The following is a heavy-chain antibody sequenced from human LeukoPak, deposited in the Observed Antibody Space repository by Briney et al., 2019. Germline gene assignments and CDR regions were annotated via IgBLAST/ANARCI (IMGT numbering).Heavy chain of an antibody. CDR3: TRGGGAFCGSDCYRNFDF. J-gene: IGHJ4*02. Sequence: GGSLRLSCAASGLTVSTNYMSWVRQAPGKGLEWVSVIYAGGDTYYAGSVKGRVTISRDSSQNALYLQMNSVREEDTAVYYCTRGGGAFCGSDCYRNFDFWGQGTLVTVSS. CDR1: GLTVSTNY. V-gene: IGHV3-66*02. D-gene: IGHD2-21*02. CDR2: IYAGGDT.